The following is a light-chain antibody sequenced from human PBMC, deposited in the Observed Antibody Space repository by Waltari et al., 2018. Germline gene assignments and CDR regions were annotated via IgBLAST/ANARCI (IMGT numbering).Light chain of an antibody. CDR1: QSVSNNQ. J-gene: IGKJ5*01. Sequence: EIVLTQSPGTLFLSPGESATLSCRASQSVSNNQLAWYQQSPGQAPRLVIYGAFARATATPDRFSGTGCGTDFTLTISRLEPEDFAMYYCQQYGSSPLTFGQGTRLEIK. CDR2: GAF. V-gene: IGKV3-20*01. CDR3: QQYGSSPLT.